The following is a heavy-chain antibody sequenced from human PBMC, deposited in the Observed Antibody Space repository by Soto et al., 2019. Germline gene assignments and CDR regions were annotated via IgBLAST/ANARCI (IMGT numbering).Heavy chain of an antibody. CDR1: GFTFSRYA. CDR3: ARDAESSGIGRDY. Sequence: QVQLVESGGGVVQPGRSLRLSCAASGFTFSRYAMHWVRQAPGRGLEWVAVIWYDGSNKDYVDSVKGRFTISRDNSKNTLYLQMNSLRAEDTAVYYCARDAESSGIGRDYWGQGTLVTVSS. D-gene: IGHD3-22*01. J-gene: IGHJ4*02. CDR2: IWYDGSNK. V-gene: IGHV3-33*01.